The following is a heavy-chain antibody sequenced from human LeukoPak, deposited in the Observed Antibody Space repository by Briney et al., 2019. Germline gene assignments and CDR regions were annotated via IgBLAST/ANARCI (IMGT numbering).Heavy chain of an antibody. Sequence: GESLKISCKGSGYSFTSYWIGWVRQMPGKGLEWMAIIYPGDSDSRYSPSFQGQVTISADKSISTAYLQWSSLKASDTAMYYCARRYCSGGSCYSNFDYWGQGTLVTVSS. CDR1: GYSFTSYW. CDR2: IYPGDSDS. D-gene: IGHD2-15*01. CDR3: ARRYCSGGSCYSNFDY. J-gene: IGHJ4*02. V-gene: IGHV5-51*01.